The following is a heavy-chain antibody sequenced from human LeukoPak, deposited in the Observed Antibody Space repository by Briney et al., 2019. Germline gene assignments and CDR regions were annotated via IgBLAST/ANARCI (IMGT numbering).Heavy chain of an antibody. CDR2: ISGSGGST. V-gene: IGHV3-23*01. J-gene: IGHJ4*02. Sequence: GGSLRLSCAASGFTFSSYAMSWVRQAPGKGLEWVSAISGSGGSTYYADSVKGRFTISRDNSKNTLYLQMNNLRAEDTAVYYCAKGSTSSGWSEYFDYWGQGTLVTVSS. CDR1: GFTFSSYA. CDR3: AKGSTSSGWSEYFDY. D-gene: IGHD6-19*01.